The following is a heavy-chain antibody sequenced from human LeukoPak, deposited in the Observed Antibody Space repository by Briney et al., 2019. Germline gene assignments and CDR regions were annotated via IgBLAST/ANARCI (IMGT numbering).Heavy chain of an antibody. Sequence: SETLSLTCTVSGGSISSGDYYWSWIRQPPGKGLEWIGYIYYSGSTYYNPSLKCRVTISVDTSKNQFSLKLSSVTAADTAVYYCAREVAAGYFDYWGQGTLVTVSS. J-gene: IGHJ4*02. V-gene: IGHV4-30-4*01. CDR1: GGSISSGDYY. CDR2: IYYSGST. D-gene: IGHD2-15*01. CDR3: AREVAAGYFDY.